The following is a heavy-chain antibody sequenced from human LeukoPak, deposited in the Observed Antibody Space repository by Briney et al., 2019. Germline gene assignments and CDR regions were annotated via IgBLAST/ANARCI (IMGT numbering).Heavy chain of an antibody. D-gene: IGHD7-27*01. V-gene: IGHV3-30*03. CDR2: ISYDGSNK. CDR3: ARISSPWDFDY. J-gene: IGHJ4*02. Sequence: GRSLRLSCAASGFTFSSYGMRWVRQAPGKGLEWVAVISYDGSNKGYADSVKGRFTLSRDNAKNSLYLQMNSLRAEDTAVYYCARISSPWDFDYWGQGTLVSVSS. CDR1: GFTFSSYG.